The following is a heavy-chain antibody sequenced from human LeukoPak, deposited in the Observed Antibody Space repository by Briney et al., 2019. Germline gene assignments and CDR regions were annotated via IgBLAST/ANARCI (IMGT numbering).Heavy chain of an antibody. V-gene: IGHV2-26*01. D-gene: IGHD1-26*01. CDR3: ARIRGGSSSFDY. CDR2: IFSNDEK. CDR1: GFSLSNARMG. J-gene: IGHJ4*02. Sequence: SGPTLVNPTETLTLTCTVSGFSLSNARMGVSWIRQPPVKALEWLAHIFSNDEKSYNTSLNSSLTISKDTSKSQVVLTMTNMDPVDTATYYCARIRGGSSSFDYWGQGTLVTVSS.